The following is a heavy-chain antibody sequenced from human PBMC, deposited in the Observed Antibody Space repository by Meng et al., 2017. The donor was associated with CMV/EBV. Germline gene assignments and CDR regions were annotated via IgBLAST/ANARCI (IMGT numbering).Heavy chain of an antibody. D-gene: IGHD5-24*01. CDR1: GYSLTELS. CDR2: FDPEDGET. CDR3: AKVLAGDGTLDY. Sequence: QVQLEQSGDEVKKPGASVKVSCKVSGYSLTELSMNWVRQAPGKGLEWIGGFDPEDGETIYAQKFQGRVTMTEDTSTDTAYMELSSLRSEDTAVYYCAKVLAGDGTLDYWGQGTLVTVSS. V-gene: IGHV1-24*01. J-gene: IGHJ4*02.